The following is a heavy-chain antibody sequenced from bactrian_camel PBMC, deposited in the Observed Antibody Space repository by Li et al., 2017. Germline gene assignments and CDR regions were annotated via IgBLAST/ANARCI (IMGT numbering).Heavy chain of an antibody. Sequence: HVQLVESGGGSVQAGGSLRLSCAASGYVFSSTYMGWFRQSPDKEREGVAHIDSDGSSTYADSVKGRFTASRDNAQNTVYLQMNSLKPDDTAVYSCARVRGVVAVGFVDYWGQGTQVTVSS. J-gene: IGHJ4*01. V-gene: IGHV3S53*01. CDR2: IDSDGSS. CDR3: ARVRGVVAVGFVDY. D-gene: IGHD6*01. CDR1: GYVFSSTY.